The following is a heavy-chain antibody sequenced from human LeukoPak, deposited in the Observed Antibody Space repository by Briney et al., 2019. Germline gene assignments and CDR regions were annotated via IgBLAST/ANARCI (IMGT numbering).Heavy chain of an antibody. J-gene: IGHJ4*02. CDR2: IWYDGSNK. CDR3: AKGSGVWGSYRGIDY. Sequence: GRSLRLSCAASGFTFSSYGMHWVRQAPGKGLEWVAVIWYDGSNKYYADSVKGRFTISRDNSKNTLYLQMNSLRAGDTAVYYWAKGSGVWGSYRGIDYGGQGTLVTVPS. D-gene: IGHD3-16*02. CDR1: GFTFSSYG. V-gene: IGHV3-33*06.